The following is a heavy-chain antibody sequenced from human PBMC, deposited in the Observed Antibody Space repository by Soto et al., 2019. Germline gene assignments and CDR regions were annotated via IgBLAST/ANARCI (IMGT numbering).Heavy chain of an antibody. CDR2: INAGNGNT. V-gene: IGHV1-3*01. Sequence: QVQLVQSGAEVKKPGASVKVSCKASGYTFTSYAMHWVRQAPGQRLEWMGWINAGNGNTKYSQKFQGRVTITRDTSASTAYMELSSLRSEDTAVYYCARDLLMVCAIPSFSLDYWGQGTLVTVSS. CDR1: GYTFTSYA. D-gene: IGHD2-8*01. J-gene: IGHJ4*02. CDR3: ARDLLMVCAIPSFSLDY.